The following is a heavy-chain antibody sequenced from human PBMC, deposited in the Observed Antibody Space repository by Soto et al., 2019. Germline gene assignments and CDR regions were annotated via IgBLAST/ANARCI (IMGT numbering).Heavy chain of an antibody. CDR1: GGTFSSYA. Sequence: SVKVSCKASGGTFSSYAISWVRQAPGQGLEWMGGIIPIFGTANYAQKFQGRVTITADESTSTAYMELSSLRSEDTAVYYCARVVCTQNDYRGNSEVCAFDIWGQGTMVTVSS. D-gene: IGHD4-17*01. CDR3: ARVVCTQNDYRGNSEVCAFDI. J-gene: IGHJ3*02. CDR2: IIPIFGTA. V-gene: IGHV1-69*13.